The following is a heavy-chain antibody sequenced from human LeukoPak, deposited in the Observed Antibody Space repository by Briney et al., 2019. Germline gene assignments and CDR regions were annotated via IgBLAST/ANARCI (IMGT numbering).Heavy chain of an antibody. V-gene: IGHV1-18*01. J-gene: IGHJ4*02. CDR1: GYTFTSYG. CDR2: ISAYNGNT. D-gene: IGHD3-22*01. CDR3: ARAPRYYYDSSGYYY. Sequence: GASVKVSCKASGYTFTSYGISWVRQAPGQGLEWMGWISAYNGNTNYAQKLQGRVTMTTDTSTSTAYMELRSLRSDDTAVYYCARAPRYYYDSSGYYYWGQGTLVTVSS.